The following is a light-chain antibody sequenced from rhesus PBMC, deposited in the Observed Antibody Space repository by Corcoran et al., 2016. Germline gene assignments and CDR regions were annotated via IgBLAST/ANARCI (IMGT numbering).Light chain of an antibody. CDR2: AAS. V-gene: IGKV1-28*03. CDR1: QGISSY. CDR3: LQHNSYPLT. J-gene: IGKJ4*01. Sequence: DIQMTQSPSSLSASVGDTVTITCRASQGISSYLNWFQQKTGKAPKLLIYAASSLESGVPSRVRGSGSVTDFTITSSSLQPEDFAVYYCLQHNSYPLTFGGGTKVELK.